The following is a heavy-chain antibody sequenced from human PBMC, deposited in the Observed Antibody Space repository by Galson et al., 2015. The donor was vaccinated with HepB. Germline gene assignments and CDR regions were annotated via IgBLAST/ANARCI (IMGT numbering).Heavy chain of an antibody. CDR2: ISSDGVTK. D-gene: IGHD3-10*01. Sequence: SLRLSCAASGFIFSDSYMSWIRQAPGEGPEWVSYISSDGVTKYYTDSVKGRFTISRDNAKNSLYLQMNSLRGDDTAVYYCARSAGWFHPWGQGTLVVVSS. J-gene: IGHJ5*02. CDR3: ARSAGWFHP. V-gene: IGHV3-11*01. CDR1: GFIFSDSY.